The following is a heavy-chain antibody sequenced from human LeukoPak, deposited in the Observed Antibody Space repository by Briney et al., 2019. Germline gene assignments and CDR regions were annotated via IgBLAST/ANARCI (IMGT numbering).Heavy chain of an antibody. D-gene: IGHD6-19*01. V-gene: IGHV3-30*03. CDR3: ARLGAVAYAFDI. J-gene: IGHJ3*02. CDR1: GFTFSRYG. Sequence: GGSLRLSCAASGFTFSRYGMHWVRQTPGKGLEWVAVISYDASNKYYADSVKGRFTISRDNSKNTLYLQMNSLRAEDTAVYYCARLGAVAYAFDIWGQGTMVTVSS. CDR2: ISYDASNK.